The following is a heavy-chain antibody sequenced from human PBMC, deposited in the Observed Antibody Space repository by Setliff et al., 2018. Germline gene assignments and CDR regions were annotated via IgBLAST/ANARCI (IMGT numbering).Heavy chain of an antibody. D-gene: IGHD4-17*01. Sequence: SETLSLTCKVSGDYISNNPYYWGWMRQPPGKGLEWIGSIYYSGSTYYDPSLKSRVTISLDTSKRQFSLNLTSVTAADTAVYYCARGLRGQFTTSFDNWGQGTLVTVSS. CDR1: GDYISNNPYY. CDR2: IYYSGST. J-gene: IGHJ4*02. CDR3: ARGLRGQFTTSFDN. V-gene: IGHV4-39*07.